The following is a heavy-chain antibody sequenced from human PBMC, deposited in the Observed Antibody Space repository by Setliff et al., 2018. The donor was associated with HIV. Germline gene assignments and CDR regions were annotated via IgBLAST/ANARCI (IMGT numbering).Heavy chain of an antibody. CDR3: ARMQAYYNFWRSTYYFDY. D-gene: IGHD3-3*01. Sequence: ASVKVSCKTSGYPFTSYGICWVRQAPGHGLEWMGYISPYNGDAYYAEKFQGRVTMTTDTSTTAVSMELTNLRSDDTAVYFCARMQAYYNFWRSTYYFDYWGQGTPVTVSS. J-gene: IGHJ4*02. V-gene: IGHV1-18*01. CDR2: ISPYNGDA. CDR1: GYPFTSYG.